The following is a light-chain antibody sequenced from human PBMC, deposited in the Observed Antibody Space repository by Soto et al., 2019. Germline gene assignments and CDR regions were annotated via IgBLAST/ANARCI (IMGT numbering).Light chain of an antibody. CDR1: QSVSSTY. J-gene: IGKJ5*01. CDR2: GAS. Sequence: ELVMTQSPATPSVSPGERANLSCRASQSVSSTYIAWYQQKPGQAPRLLIYGASSRATGIPDRFSGRGSGTDFTLTIIRLEPEDFAVYYCQHYGTSPPITFGQGTRLEIK. CDR3: QHYGTSPPIT. V-gene: IGKV3-20*01.